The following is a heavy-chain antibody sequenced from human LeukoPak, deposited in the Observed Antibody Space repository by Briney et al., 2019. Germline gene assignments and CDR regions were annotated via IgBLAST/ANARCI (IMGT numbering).Heavy chain of an antibody. J-gene: IGHJ4*02. V-gene: IGHV1-2*02. CDR3: ARAGGWGSATLAFDY. CDR1: GYTFTGYY. D-gene: IGHD2/OR15-2a*01. CDR2: INPNSGGT. Sequence: ASVTVSCKASGYTFTGYYMHWVRQAPGQGLEWMGWINPNSGGTNYAQKFQGRVTMTRDTSISTAYMELSRLRSDDTAVYYCARAGGWGSATLAFDYWGQGTLVTVSS.